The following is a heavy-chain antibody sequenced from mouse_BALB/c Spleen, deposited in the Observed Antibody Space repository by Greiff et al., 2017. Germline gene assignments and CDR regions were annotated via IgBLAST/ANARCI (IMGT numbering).Heavy chain of an antibody. D-gene: IGHD2-2*01. CDR3: ARGYYGYEFAY. Sequence: EVQVVESGGDLVKPGGSLKLSCAASGFTFSSYAMSWVRQTPEKRLEWVASISSGGSTYYPDSVKGRFTISRDNARNILYLQMSSLRSEDTAMYYCARGYYGYEFAYWGQGTLVTVSA. J-gene: IGHJ3*01. CDR1: GFTFSSYA. V-gene: IGHV5-6-5*01. CDR2: ISSGGST.